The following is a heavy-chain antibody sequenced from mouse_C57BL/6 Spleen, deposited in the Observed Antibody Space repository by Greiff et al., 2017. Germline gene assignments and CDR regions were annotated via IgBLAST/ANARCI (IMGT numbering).Heavy chain of an antibody. V-gene: IGHV1-39*01. CDR1: GYSFTDYN. CDR2: INPNYGTT. Sequence: VHVKQSGPELVKPGASVKISCKASGYSFTDYNMNWVKQSNGKSLEWIGVINPNYGTTSYNQKFKGKATLTVDQSSSTAYMQLNSLTSEDSAVYYCARCGNYVSWYFDVWGTGTTVTVSS. D-gene: IGHD2-1*01. J-gene: IGHJ1*03. CDR3: ARCGNYVSWYFDV.